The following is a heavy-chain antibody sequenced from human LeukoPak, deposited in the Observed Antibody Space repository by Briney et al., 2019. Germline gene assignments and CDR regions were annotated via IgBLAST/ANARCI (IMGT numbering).Heavy chain of an antibody. J-gene: IGHJ4*02. D-gene: IGHD4-17*01. CDR2: VNHSGYT. V-gene: IGHV4-34*01. CDR3: ARMTTGHDY. CDR1: GTSFTSYY. Sequence: PSETLFLTCGVSGTSFTSYYWSWIRQTPGKGLEWIGEVNHSGYTNMNPSLKSRVTISVDTSKNQFSLMMTSVTAADTAVYFCARMTTGHDYWGQGTLVTVSS.